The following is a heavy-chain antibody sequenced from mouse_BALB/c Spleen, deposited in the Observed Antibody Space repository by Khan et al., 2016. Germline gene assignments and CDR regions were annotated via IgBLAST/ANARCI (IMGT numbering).Heavy chain of an antibody. V-gene: IGHV2-2*02. D-gene: IGHD2-4*01. CDR1: GFSLTTYG. CDR2: IWSGGST. J-gene: IGHJ2*01. CDR3: ARTDDYDGGFDY. Sequence: QVQLKESGPGLVQPSQSLSITCTVSGFSLTTYGVQWVRQSPGKALEWLGVIWSGGSTDYNAPFISRLSISRDTSKSHVFFKMSSLQTKDTAIYYCARTDDYDGGFDYWGQGTILTVSS.